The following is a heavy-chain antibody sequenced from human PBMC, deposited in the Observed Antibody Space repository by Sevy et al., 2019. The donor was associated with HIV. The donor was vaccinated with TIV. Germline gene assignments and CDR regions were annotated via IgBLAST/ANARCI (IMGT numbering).Heavy chain of an antibody. CDR3: TRGYYYDSSGYSDY. CDR2: IRSKDYGGAT. D-gene: IGHD3-22*01. J-gene: IGHJ4*02. CDR1: GFTFGDYA. V-gene: IGHV3-49*03. Sequence: GSLRHSCTGSGFTFGDYAMSWFRQAPGMGLEWVGFIRSKDYGGATEYAASVKGRFTISRDDSKSIADLQMNSLKTEDTAVYYCTRGYYYDSSGYSDYWGQGTLVTVSS.